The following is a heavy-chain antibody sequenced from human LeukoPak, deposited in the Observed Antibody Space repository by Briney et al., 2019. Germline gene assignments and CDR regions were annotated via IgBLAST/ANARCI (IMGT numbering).Heavy chain of an antibody. CDR3: ASRGDDFWSGSY. Sequence: GGSLRLSCAASGFTFSSYSMNWVRQAPGKGLEWVSSISSSSSYIYYADSVKGRFTISRDNAKNSLYLQMNSLRAEDTAVYYCASRGDDFWSGSYWGQGTLVTVSS. J-gene: IGHJ4*02. CDR2: ISSSSSYI. CDR1: GFTFSSYS. D-gene: IGHD3-3*01. V-gene: IGHV3-21*01.